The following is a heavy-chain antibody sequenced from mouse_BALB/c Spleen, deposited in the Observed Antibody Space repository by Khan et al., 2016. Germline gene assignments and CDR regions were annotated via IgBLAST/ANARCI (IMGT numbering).Heavy chain of an antibody. CDR3: AGYHGDYFDD. J-gene: IGHJ2*01. D-gene: IGHD1-1*02. V-gene: IGHV3-8*02. CDR1: GDSITSGY. CDR2: IRYSGST. Sequence: EVQLQESGPSLVKPSQTLSLTCSVTGDSITSGYWNWIRQFPGNKLEYMGSIRYSGSTSYNPSLLSRLSITRDTSKNQNYLQLNSVTTAHTATYYCAGYHGDYFDDWGHGTTLTGSS.